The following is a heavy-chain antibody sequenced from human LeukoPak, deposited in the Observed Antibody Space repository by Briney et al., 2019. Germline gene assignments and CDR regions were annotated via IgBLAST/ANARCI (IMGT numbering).Heavy chain of an antibody. V-gene: IGHV3-21*01. CDR1: GFTFNTYT. J-gene: IGHJ4*02. D-gene: IGHD1-1*01. Sequence: GGSLRLSCEASGFTFNTYTLNWVRQAPGKGLEWVSSISSGSTYIDYADSVKGRFTVSRDNAKNSLYLQMNSLRAGDTAVYYCAGSNDLDYWGQGTLVTVSS. CDR3: AGSNDLDY. CDR2: ISSGSTYI.